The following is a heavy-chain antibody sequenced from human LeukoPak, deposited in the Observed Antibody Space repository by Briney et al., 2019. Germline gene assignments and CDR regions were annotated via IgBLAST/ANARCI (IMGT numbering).Heavy chain of an antibody. V-gene: IGHV4-39*07. CDR3: ARADTAMVRFGPGNWFDP. D-gene: IGHD5-18*01. CDR1: GGSISSSSYY. J-gene: IGHJ5*02. Sequence: SETLSLTCTVSGGSISSSSYYWGWIRQPPGKGLEWIGSIYYSGSTYYNPSLKSRVTISVDTSKNQFSLKLSSVTAADTAVYYCARADTAMVRFGPGNWFDPWGQGTLVTVSS. CDR2: IYYSGST.